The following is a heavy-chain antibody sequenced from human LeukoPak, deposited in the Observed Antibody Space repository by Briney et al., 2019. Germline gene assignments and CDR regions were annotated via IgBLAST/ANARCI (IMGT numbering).Heavy chain of an antibody. V-gene: IGHV6-1*01. CDR2: TYYRYKWNY. CDR3: ARRRHANNGVDV. Sequence: SQTLSLTCAISGDSVSTTTSIWNWIRPSPSGGLEWLGRTYYRYKWNYDYADSVKSRITISPDPSENQFSLQLQFVTPEDSAVYYCARRRHANNGVDVWGQGTTVTVSS. CDR1: GDSVSTTTSI. J-gene: IGHJ6*02.